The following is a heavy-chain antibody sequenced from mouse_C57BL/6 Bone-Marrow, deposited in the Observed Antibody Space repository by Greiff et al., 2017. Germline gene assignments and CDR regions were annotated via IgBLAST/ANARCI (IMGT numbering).Heavy chain of an antibody. D-gene: IGHD2-4*01. J-gene: IGHJ3*01. CDR3: ARGDYDLFAY. CDR1: GYTFTSYW. Sequence: QVQLQQSGAELVRPGASVKMSCKASGYTFTSYWITWVKQRPGQGLEWIGDIYPGSGSTNYNEKFKSKATLTVDTSSSTAYMQLSSLTSEDSAVYYCARGDYDLFAYWGQGTLVTVSA. CDR2: IYPGSGST. V-gene: IGHV1-55*01.